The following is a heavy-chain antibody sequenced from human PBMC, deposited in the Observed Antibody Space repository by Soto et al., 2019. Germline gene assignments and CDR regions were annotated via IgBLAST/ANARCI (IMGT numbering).Heavy chain of an antibody. CDR1: GGSISSGGYY. Sequence: NPSETLSLTCTVSGGSISSGGYYWSWIRQHPGKGLEWIGYIYYSGSTYYNPSLKSRVTISVDTSKNQFSLKLSSVTAADTAVYYCARDTGWSSSWYGWGYGMDVWGQGTTVTVSS. J-gene: IGHJ6*02. CDR2: IYYSGST. D-gene: IGHD6-13*01. V-gene: IGHV4-31*03. CDR3: ARDTGWSSSWYGWGYGMDV.